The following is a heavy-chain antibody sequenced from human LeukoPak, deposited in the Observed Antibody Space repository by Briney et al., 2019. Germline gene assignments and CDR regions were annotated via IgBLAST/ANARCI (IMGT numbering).Heavy chain of an antibody. CDR2: ISGRGGST. D-gene: IGHD3-22*01. Sequence: GGSLRLSCAASGFTFSSYAMSWVRQAPGKGLEWVSAISGRGGSTYYADSVKGRFTISRDNSKNTLYLQMNSLRAEDTAVYYCAKAHDSSGYVGWYYFDYWGQGPLVTVSS. V-gene: IGHV3-23*01. J-gene: IGHJ4*02. CDR1: GFTFSSYA. CDR3: AKAHDSSGYVGWYYFDY.